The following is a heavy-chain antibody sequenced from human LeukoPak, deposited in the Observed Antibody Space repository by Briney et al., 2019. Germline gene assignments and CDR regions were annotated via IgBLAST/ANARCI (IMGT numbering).Heavy chain of an antibody. D-gene: IGHD3-22*01. J-gene: IGHJ4*02. CDR2: ISSNGSAI. V-gene: IGHV3-48*03. Sequence: GGSLRLSCAASGFTFSSYEMNWVRQAPGKGLEWLSYISSNGSAIYYADSVKGRFTISRDNAKNSLYLQMNSLRAEDTAVYYCAKGGYFYDSSDAYWGQGTLVTVSS. CDR1: GFTFSSYE. CDR3: AKGGYFYDSSDAY.